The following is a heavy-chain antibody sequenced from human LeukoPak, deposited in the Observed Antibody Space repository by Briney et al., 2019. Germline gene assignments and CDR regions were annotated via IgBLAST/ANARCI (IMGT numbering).Heavy chain of an antibody. D-gene: IGHD1-26*01. Sequence: PSETLSLTCAVYGGSFSGYYWSWIRQPPGKGLEWIGEINHSGSTNYNPSLKSRFTISVDTSKNQFSLKLSSVTAADTAVYYCATDVGALDYWGQGTLVAVSS. CDR2: INHSGST. J-gene: IGHJ4*02. CDR3: ATDVGALDY. V-gene: IGHV4-34*01. CDR1: GGSFSGYY.